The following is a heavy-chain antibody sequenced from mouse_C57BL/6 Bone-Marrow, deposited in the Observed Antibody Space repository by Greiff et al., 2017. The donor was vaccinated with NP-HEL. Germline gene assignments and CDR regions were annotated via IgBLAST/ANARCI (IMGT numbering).Heavy chain of an antibody. V-gene: IGHV5-6*01. J-gene: IGHJ4*01. CDR2: ISSGGSYT. CDR3: ARPLLRGAMDY. CDR1: GFTFSSYG. Sequence: EVKLMESGGDLVKPGGSLKLSCAASGFTFSSYGMSWVRQTPDKRLEWVATISSGGSYTYYPDSVKGRFTISRDNAKNTLYLQMSSLKSEDTAMYYCARPLLRGAMDYWGQGTSVTVSS.